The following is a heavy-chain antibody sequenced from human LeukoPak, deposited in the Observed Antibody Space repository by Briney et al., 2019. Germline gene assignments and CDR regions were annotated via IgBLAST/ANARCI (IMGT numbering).Heavy chain of an antibody. Sequence: SETLSLTCTVSGGSISSSSYYWGWIRQPPGKGLEWIGSIYYSGSTYYNPSLKSRVTISVDTSKNQFSLKLTSVTAADTAVYFCARDRPGGSSLDYWGQGTLVTVSS. CDR2: IYYSGST. V-gene: IGHV4-39*07. CDR3: ARDRPGGSSLDY. D-gene: IGHD6-13*01. J-gene: IGHJ4*02. CDR1: GGSISSSSYY.